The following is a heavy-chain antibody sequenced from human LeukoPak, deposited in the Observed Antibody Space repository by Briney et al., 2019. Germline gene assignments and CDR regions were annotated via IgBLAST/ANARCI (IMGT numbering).Heavy chain of an antibody. D-gene: IGHD3-9*01. CDR1: GFSFSNAW. J-gene: IGHJ4*02. Sequence: GGSLRLSCAASGFSFSNAWMTWVRQASGKGLEWVGRIKSKGDGGTTDYAAPVKVRFTISRDDSKNTLYLQMSSLKSEDTAVYYCVKYYDILTGYWTPWGQGTLVTVSS. V-gene: IGHV3-15*01. CDR3: VKYYDILTGYWTP. CDR2: IKSKGDGGTT.